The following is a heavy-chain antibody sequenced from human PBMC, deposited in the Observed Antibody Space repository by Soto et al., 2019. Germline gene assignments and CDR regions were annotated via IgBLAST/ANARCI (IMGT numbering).Heavy chain of an antibody. CDR3: ASTPVAGTDY. CDR2: ISYSGTT. J-gene: IGHJ4*02. Sequence: PSETLYLICTASGASISNTKYYWGWIRQPPGKGLEWIGSISYSGTTHYNPSLKSRVTISVDTSKKQFSLKLSSVTAADTAVYYCASTPVAGTDYWGQGTLVTVSS. CDR1: GASISNTKYY. V-gene: IGHV4-39*01. D-gene: IGHD6-19*01.